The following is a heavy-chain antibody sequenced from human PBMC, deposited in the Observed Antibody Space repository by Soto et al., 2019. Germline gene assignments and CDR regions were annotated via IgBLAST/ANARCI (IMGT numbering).Heavy chain of an antibody. CDR2: INAGNGNT. D-gene: IGHD3-10*01. CDR1: GYTFTSYA. J-gene: IGHJ6*02. V-gene: IGHV1-3*01. Sequence: ASVKVSCKASGYTFTSYALHWVRQAPGQRLEWMGWINAGNGNTKYSQKFQGRVTITRDTSASTAYMELSSLRSEDTAVYYCARSVSRGQTRNYYYGMDVWGQGTTVTVSS. CDR3: ARSVSRGQTRNYYYGMDV.